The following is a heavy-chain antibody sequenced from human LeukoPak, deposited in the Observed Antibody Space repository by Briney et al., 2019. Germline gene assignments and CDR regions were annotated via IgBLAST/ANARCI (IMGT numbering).Heavy chain of an antibody. J-gene: IGHJ6*02. Sequence: PGGSLRLSCAASGFTFSSYAMHWVRQAPGKGLEWVAVISYDGSNKYYADSVKGRFTISRDNAKNSLYLQMNSLRAEDTAVYYCAKWAFIAARHYYYYGMDVWGQGTTVTVSS. CDR1: GFTFSSYA. V-gene: IGHV3-30-3*02. CDR3: AKWAFIAARHYYYYGMDV. CDR2: ISYDGSNK. D-gene: IGHD6-6*01.